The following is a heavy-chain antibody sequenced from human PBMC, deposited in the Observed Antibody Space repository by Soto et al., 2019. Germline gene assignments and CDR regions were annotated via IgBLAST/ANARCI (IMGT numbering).Heavy chain of an antibody. CDR2: IYFSGSGTS. Sequence: SETLSLTCSVSGDFISNTTYYWAWVRQAPGKGLEWVGSIYFSGSGTSHYNPSLKSRVTISEDTSKNQVSLKVISVTAADTAVFYCARGNHYYGMDVWGQGTTVTV. J-gene: IGHJ6*02. CDR1: GDFISNTTYY. V-gene: IGHV4-39*07. CDR3: ARGNHYYGMDV.